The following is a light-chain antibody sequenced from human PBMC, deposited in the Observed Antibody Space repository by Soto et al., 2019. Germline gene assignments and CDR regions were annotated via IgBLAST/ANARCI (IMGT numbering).Light chain of an antibody. CDR1: QGGGND. Sequence: AIPMAQSPSPLSASVGGKVTITCRGSQGGGNDLGCYQQKPGKAPKLLIYHASTLHNGVSSRFSGSGSGTDFTLTIGSLQPEDFATYYCLQDNSNPLTFGGGTKVNIK. J-gene: IGKJ4*01. CDR2: HAS. CDR3: LQDNSNPLT. V-gene: IGKV1-6*01.